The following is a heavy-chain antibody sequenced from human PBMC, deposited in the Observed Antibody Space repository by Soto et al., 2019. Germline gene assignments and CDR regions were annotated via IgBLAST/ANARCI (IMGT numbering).Heavy chain of an antibody. V-gene: IGHV3-23*01. CDR3: AKGREVAGQGPGNFDY. CDR2: ISGSGGST. Sequence: EVQLLESGGGLVQPGGSLRLSCAASGFTFSSYVMSWVRQAPGKGLEWVSAISGSGGSTYYADSVKGRLTISRDNSKNTLYLQMNSLRAEDTALYYCAKGREVAGQGPGNFDYWGQGTLVTVSS. D-gene: IGHD6-19*01. J-gene: IGHJ4*02. CDR1: GFTFSSYV.